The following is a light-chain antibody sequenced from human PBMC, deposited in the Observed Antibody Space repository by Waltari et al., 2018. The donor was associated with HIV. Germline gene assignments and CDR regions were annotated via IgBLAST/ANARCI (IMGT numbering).Light chain of an antibody. Sequence: DIVMTQSPDSLAVSLGERATINCKSSKTVLYSSNNKNYLAWYQQKPGQPPKLLIYWASTRGSGVPDRFSGSGSGTDFTLTISSLQAEDVAVYYCQQYLNIPWLTFGGGTKVEIK. J-gene: IGKJ4*01. CDR3: QQYLNIPWLT. V-gene: IGKV4-1*01. CDR1: KTVLYSSNNKNY. CDR2: WAS.